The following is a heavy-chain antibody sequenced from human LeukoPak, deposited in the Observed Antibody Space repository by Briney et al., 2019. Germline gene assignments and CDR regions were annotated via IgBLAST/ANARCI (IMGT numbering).Heavy chain of an antibody. CDR1: GFTFSTYW. V-gene: IGHV3-7*01. Sequence: PGGSLRLSCAASGFTFSTYWMSWVRQVPGKGLEWVANIKQDGSERNYVDSVKGRFTISRDNAKNSLYLHMDSLRAEDTAFYYCARDKIVGATSLDYWGQGTLVTVSS. CDR3: ARDKIVGATSLDY. D-gene: IGHD1-26*01. J-gene: IGHJ4*02. CDR2: IKQDGSER.